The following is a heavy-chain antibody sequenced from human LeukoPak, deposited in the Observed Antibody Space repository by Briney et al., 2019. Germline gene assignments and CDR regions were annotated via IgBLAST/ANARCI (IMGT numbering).Heavy chain of an antibody. CDR2: ISSSSSYI. J-gene: IGHJ6*02. D-gene: IGHD3-10*01. Sequence: GGSLRLSCAASGFTFSSYSMNWVRQAPGKGLEWVSSISSSSSYIYYADSVKGRFTISRDNSKNTLYLQMNSLRAEDTAVYYCARDSDYYYGMDVWGQGTTVTVSS. CDR1: GFTFSSYS. V-gene: IGHV3-21*01. CDR3: ARDSDYYYGMDV.